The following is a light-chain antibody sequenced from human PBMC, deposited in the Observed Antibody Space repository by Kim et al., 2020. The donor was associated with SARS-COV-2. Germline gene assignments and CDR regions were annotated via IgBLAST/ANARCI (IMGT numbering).Light chain of an antibody. CDR3: YSAADNKRV. V-gene: IGLV3-27*01. J-gene: IGLJ2*01. CDR1: VLAKKY. Sequence: VSPGQTAGITCSGDVLAKKYARWFQQKPGQAPVLVIYKDSERPSGIPERFSGSSSGTTVTLTISGAQVEDEADYYCYSAADNKRVFGGGTQLTVL. CDR2: KDS.